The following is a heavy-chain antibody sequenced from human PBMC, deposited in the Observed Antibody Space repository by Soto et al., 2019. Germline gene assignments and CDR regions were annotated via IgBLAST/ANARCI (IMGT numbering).Heavy chain of an antibody. D-gene: IGHD2-21*01. J-gene: IGHJ4*02. CDR3: VRVVGSASRHTDCVS. Sequence: SETLSLPCDVSGGSFDNRHSFWSLSRKPTGRGLEFLGSVDYSGGTYYNPSLKSRVTASVDRTKNQFSLRVRSGTVAAPAMYYCVRVVGSASRHTDCVSWGQGSVVTVSS. CDR2: VDYSGGT. V-gene: IGHV4-39*07. CDR1: GGSFDNRHSF.